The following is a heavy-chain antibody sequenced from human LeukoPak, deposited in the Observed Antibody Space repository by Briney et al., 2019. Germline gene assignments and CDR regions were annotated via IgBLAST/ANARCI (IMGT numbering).Heavy chain of an antibody. CDR1: GGSISSYY. Sequence: SETLSLTCTVSGGSISSYYWSWIRQPPGQGLDYIGYIFYTGSTNYNPSLKSRVTMSIDTSRNQLSLKLSSVTAADTAVYYCGRDNGDYDFDFWGQGTLVTVSS. CDR2: IFYTGST. CDR3: GRDNGDYDFDF. D-gene: IGHD2-21*01. V-gene: IGHV4-59*01. J-gene: IGHJ4*01.